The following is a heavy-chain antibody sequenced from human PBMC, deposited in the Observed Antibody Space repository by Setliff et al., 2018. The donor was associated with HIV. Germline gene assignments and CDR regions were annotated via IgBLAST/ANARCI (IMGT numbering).Heavy chain of an antibody. V-gene: IGHV1-18*01. J-gene: IGHJ4*02. CDR2: ISGYNGNT. Sequence: ASVKVSCKASGYTFTNFAINWVRQAPGQGLEWMGWISGYNGNTEYAQRLQGRVTMTTDTSTSTAYMELRSLSSDDTAIYYCTRETGRDNWNPRGADDCWGQGTLVTVSS. D-gene: IGHD1-1*01. CDR3: TRETGRDNWNPRGADDC. CDR1: GYTFTNFA.